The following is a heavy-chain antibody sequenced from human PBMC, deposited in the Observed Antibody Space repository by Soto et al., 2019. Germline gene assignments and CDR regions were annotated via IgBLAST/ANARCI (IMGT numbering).Heavy chain of an antibody. V-gene: IGHV6-1*01. J-gene: IGHJ3*02. CDR2: TYYRSKWSN. Sequence: SQTLSLTCDISGDSVSSNSAAWNWLRQSPSRGLEWLGRTYYRSKWSNDYALSVKGRITVNPDTSKNQFSLQLNSLTPEDTAVYYCARGYAFDIWGQGTMVTVSS. CDR1: GDSVSSNSAA. CDR3: ARGYAFDI.